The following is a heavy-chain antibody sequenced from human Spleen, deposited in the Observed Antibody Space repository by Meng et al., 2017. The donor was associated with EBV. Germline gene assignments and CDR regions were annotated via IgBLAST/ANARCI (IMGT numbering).Heavy chain of an antibody. CDR2: LSNIGRT. CDR3: ARDVGRDYFDP. V-gene: IGHV4-30-4*01. Sequence: VHPQESSPGLVEPSQTLSLTCTVSGASSSTGCYYWSWIRQPPGKGLEWIGYLSNIGRTYYNPSLKSRVTISVDTSKKQFSLKLSSVTAADTAVYYCARDVGRDYFDPWGRGTLVTVSS. CDR1: GASSSTGCYY. J-gene: IGHJ4*02.